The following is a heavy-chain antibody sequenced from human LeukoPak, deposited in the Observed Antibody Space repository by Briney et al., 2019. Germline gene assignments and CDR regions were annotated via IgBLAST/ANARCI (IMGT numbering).Heavy chain of an antibody. CDR2: ITPYNGDT. Sequence: GASVKVSCKASGYTFSTYGISWVRQAPGQGLEWMGWITPYNGDTNYAQKLQGRVTMTTDMSTSTAYMELRSLRSDDAAVYYCARDECSGGSCYLSQHWGQGTLVTVSS. D-gene: IGHD2-15*01. CDR3: ARDECSGGSCYLSQH. J-gene: IGHJ1*01. CDR1: GYTFSTYG. V-gene: IGHV1-18*01.